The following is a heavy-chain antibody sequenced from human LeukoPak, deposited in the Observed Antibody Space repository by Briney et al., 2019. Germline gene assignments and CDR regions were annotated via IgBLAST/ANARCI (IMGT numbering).Heavy chain of an antibody. J-gene: IGHJ4*02. Sequence: GASVKVSCKVSGYTLTELSIHWVRQAPGKGLEWMGGFDPEDGETIYAQKFQGRVTMTEDTSTDTAYMELSSLRSEDTAVYYCATLLRGAVAGAFDYWGQGNLVTVSS. CDR1: GYTLTELS. CDR2: FDPEDGET. CDR3: ATLLRGAVAGAFDY. D-gene: IGHD6-19*01. V-gene: IGHV1-24*01.